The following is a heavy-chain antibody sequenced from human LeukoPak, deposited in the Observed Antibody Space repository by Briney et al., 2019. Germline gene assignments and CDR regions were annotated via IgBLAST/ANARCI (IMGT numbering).Heavy chain of an antibody. CDR2: IRSKANSYAT. J-gene: IGHJ3*02. V-gene: IGHV3-73*01. CDR1: GFTFSGSA. Sequence: PGGSLRLSCAASGFTFSGSAMHWVRQASGKGLEWVGRIRSKANSYATAYAASVKGRFTISRDDSKNTAYLQMNSLKTEDTAVYYCTRHNTYYYDSSVEDAFDIWGQGTMVTVSS. CDR3: TRHNTYYYDSSVEDAFDI. D-gene: IGHD3-22*01.